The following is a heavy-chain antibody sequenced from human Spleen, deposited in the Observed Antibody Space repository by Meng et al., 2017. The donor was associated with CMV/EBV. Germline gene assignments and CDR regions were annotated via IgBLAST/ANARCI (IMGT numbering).Heavy chain of an antibody. CDR1: GFTFSSYS. D-gene: IGHD1-26*01. Sequence: GESLKISCAASGFTFSSYSMNWVRQAPGKGLEWVSSISSSSSYLYYADSMKGRFTTSRDNAKKSLYLQINSLRAEDAAIYHCARGGSYPYYFDYWGQGTLVTVSS. J-gene: IGHJ4*02. V-gene: IGHV3-21*01. CDR2: ISSSSSYL. CDR3: ARGGSYPYYFDY.